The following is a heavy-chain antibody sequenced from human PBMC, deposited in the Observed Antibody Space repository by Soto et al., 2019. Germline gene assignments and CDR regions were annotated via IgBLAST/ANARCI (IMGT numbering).Heavy chain of an antibody. CDR3: ARVGGMSSTGYFDY. J-gene: IGHJ4*02. CDR1: GYTFTTYY. V-gene: IGHV1-46*03. D-gene: IGHD3-10*01. Sequence: ASVKVSCKASGYTFTTYYVHWVRQAPGQGLEWMGISNPSGGSTTYAQKFQGRVTMTRDTSTSTVYMELSSLRSEDTAMYYCARVGGMSSTGYFDYWGQGTLVTVSS. CDR2: SNPSGGST.